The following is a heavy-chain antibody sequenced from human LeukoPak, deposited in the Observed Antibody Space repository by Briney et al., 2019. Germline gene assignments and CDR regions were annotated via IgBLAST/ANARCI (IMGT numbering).Heavy chain of an antibody. D-gene: IGHD6-19*01. CDR2: INHSGST. CDR3: ARAVQGIAVQSLDY. Sequence: PSETLSLTCAVYGGSFSGYYWSWVRQPPGKGLEWIGEINHSGSTNYNPSLKSRVTISVDTSKNQFSLKLSSVTAADTAVYYCARAVQGIAVQSLDYWGQGTLVTVSS. V-gene: IGHV4-34*01. J-gene: IGHJ4*02. CDR1: GGSFSGYY.